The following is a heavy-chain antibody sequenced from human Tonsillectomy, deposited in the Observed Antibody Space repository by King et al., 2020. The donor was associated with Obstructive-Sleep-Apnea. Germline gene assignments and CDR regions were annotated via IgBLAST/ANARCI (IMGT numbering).Heavy chain of an antibody. CDR2: IYYDGST. CDR1: GDSISSNDYW. V-gene: IGHV4-39*07. CDR3: ARYHXSGALHTGGLDS. J-gene: IGHJ4*02. Sequence: QLQESGPGLVKPSETLSLTCSVSGDSISSNDYWWGWIRQPPGKGLEWIGLIYYDGSTSYSPSLKGRVTISVGTSKNQFSLTLNSVTAGDTAVYYCARYHXSGALHTGGLDSWGQGTLVTVSS. D-gene: IGHD3-10*01.